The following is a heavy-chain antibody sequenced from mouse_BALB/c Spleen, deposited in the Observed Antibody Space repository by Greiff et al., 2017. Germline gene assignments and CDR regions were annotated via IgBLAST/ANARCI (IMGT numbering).Heavy chain of an antibody. J-gene: IGHJ4*01. CDR3: ARYDSYPYYAMDY. Sequence: EVKLEESGPSLVKPSQTLSLTCSVTGDSITSGYWNWIRKFPGNKLEYMGYISYSGSTYYNPSLKSRISITRDTSKNQYYLQLNSVTTEDTATYYCARYDSYPYYAMDYWGQGTSVTVSA. D-gene: IGHD2-12*01. CDR1: GDSITSGY. V-gene: IGHV3-8*02. CDR2: ISYSGST.